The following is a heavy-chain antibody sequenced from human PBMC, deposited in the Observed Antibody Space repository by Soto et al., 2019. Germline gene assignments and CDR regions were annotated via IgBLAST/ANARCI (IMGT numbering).Heavy chain of an antibody. V-gene: IGHV5-51*01. CDR3: ARHPVRGSYYYYGMDV. J-gene: IGHJ6*02. Sequence: GESLKISCKGSGCSFTSYWIGWVRQMPGKGLEWMGIIYPGDSDTRYSPSFQGQVTISADKSISTAYLQWSSLKASDTAMYYCARHPVRGSYYYYGMDVWGQGTTVTVSS. CDR1: GCSFTSYW. D-gene: IGHD3-10*01. CDR2: IYPGDSDT.